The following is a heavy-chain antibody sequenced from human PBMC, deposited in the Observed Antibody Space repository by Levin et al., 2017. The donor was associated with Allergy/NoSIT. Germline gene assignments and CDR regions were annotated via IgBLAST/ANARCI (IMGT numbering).Heavy chain of an antibody. J-gene: IGHJ4*02. CDR1: GDSINSGGYY. CDR3: ARTDSSGYHYEF. V-gene: IGHV4-31*01. Sequence: SQTLSLTCTVSGDSINSGGYYWSWIRQHPGKGLEWIGYIYYSGTTYYNPSLKSQLTISLDTSKSQFFLKLSSVTAADTAVYYCARTDSSGYHYEFWGQGTLVTVSS. D-gene: IGHD3-22*01. CDR2: IYYSGTT.